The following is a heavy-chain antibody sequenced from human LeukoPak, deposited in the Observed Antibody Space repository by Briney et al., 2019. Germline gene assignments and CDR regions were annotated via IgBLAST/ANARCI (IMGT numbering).Heavy chain of an antibody. CDR3: ARDILPSYSGYDRTLPDY. V-gene: IGHV1-46*01. D-gene: IGHD5-12*01. CDR1: GYTFTSYY. Sequence: ASVKVFCKASGYTFTSYYMHWVRQAPGQGLEWMGIINPSGGSTSYAQKFQGRVTMTRDTSTSTVYMELSSLRSEDAAVYYCARDILPSYSGYDRTLPDYWGQGTLVTVSS. CDR2: INPSGGST. J-gene: IGHJ4*02.